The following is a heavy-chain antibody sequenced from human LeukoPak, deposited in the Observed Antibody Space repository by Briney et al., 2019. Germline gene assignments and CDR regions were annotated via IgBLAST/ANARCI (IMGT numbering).Heavy chain of an antibody. V-gene: IGHV4-4*07. D-gene: IGHD1-7*01. J-gene: IGHJ4*02. CDR1: GDSIRTYY. CDR3: ARTGTPREMYYFVY. CDR2: IFTSGST. Sequence: SETLSLTCTVSGDSIRTYYWSWIRQPAGKGLEWIGRIFTSGSTNYNPSLKSRVTLSVDTSKNQFSLKLTSVTAADTAVYYCARTGTPREMYYFVYWGQGTLVTVSS.